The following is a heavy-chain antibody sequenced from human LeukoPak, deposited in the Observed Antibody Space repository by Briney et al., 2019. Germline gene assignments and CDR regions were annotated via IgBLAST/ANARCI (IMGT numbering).Heavy chain of an antibody. J-gene: IGHJ6*03. CDR3: ARVKRDTAMVTPRDYYYYYMDV. D-gene: IGHD5-18*01. V-gene: IGHV4-4*07. CDR2: IYTSGTT. Sequence: SETLSLTCTVSGGSISSNYWSWIRQPAGKGLEWIGRIYTSGTTNYNPSLKSRVTMSVDTSKNQFSLKLSSVTAADTAVYYCARVKRDTAMVTPRDYYYYYMDVWGKGTTVTVSS. CDR1: GGSISSNY.